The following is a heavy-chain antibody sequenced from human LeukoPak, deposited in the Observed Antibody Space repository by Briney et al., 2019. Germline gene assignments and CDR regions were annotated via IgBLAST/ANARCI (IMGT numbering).Heavy chain of an antibody. J-gene: IGHJ6*02. D-gene: IGHD1-1*01. CDR2: ISSSGSII. Sequence: QTGGSLRLSCAASGFTFSSYEINWVRQAPGKGLEWISYISSSGSIIYYADSVKGRFTISRDNAKNSLYLQMNSLRDEDTAVYYCARDWTGTTRVDVWGQGTTVTVSS. V-gene: IGHV3-48*03. CDR3: ARDWTGTTRVDV. CDR1: GFTFSSYE.